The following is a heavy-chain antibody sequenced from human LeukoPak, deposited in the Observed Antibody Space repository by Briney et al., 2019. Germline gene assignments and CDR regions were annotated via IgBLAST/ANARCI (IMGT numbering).Heavy chain of an antibody. CDR1: GGSINNPSYY. V-gene: IGHV4-39*07. CDR2: IYYTGIT. CDR3: ATQKIAVGRISWFDS. J-gene: IGHJ5*01. Sequence: PSETLSLTCSVSGGSINNPSYYWGWVRQSPGKGLEWIGNIYYTGITFYNPSLKSRVALLLDKSKDQFSLKVTSVTAADSAVYYCATQKIAVGRISWFDSWGQGTLVTVSS. D-gene: IGHD3/OR15-3a*01.